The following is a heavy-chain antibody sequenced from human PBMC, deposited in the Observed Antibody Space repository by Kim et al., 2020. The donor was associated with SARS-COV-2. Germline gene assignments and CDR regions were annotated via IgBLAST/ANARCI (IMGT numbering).Heavy chain of an antibody. V-gene: IGHV3-74*01. Sequence: GGSLRLSCAASGFTFSSYWMHWVRQAPGKGLVWVSRINSDGSSTSYADSVKGRFTISIDNAKNTLYLQMNSLRAEDTAVYYCARGSYGDYVVYYYYGMDVWGQGTTVTVSS. J-gene: IGHJ6*02. CDR3: ARGSYGDYVVYYYYGMDV. CDR1: GFTFSSYW. CDR2: INSDGSST. D-gene: IGHD4-17*01.